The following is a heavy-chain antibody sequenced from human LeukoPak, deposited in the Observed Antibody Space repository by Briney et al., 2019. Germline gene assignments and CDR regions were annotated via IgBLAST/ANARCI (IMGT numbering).Heavy chain of an antibody. Sequence: GESLKISCKGSGYSFTTYWIAWVRQMPGKGLEWMGIIYPGDSDTRYSPSFQGQVTISVDESVSAAYLQWSSLKASDTVMYYCASPPTRECSSISCPLSYWGQGTLVTVSS. CDR2: IYPGDSDT. D-gene: IGHD2-2*01. J-gene: IGHJ4*02. CDR3: ASPPTRECSSISCPLSY. V-gene: IGHV5-51*01. CDR1: GYSFTTYW.